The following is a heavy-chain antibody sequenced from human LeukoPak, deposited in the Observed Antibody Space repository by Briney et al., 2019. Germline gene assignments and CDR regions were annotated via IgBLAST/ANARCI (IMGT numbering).Heavy chain of an antibody. CDR2: IKEDGSAK. CDR1: GFTFSNSY. CDR3: ARNSNFDTHDY. Sequence: GGSLRLSCAASGFTFSNSYMSWVRQAPGKGLEWVATIKEDGSAKYYVDSVRGRFSISRDNAKNSLYLQMSSLSAEDTAVYYCARNSNFDTHDYWGQGTLVTVSS. D-gene: IGHD3-22*01. J-gene: IGHJ4*02. V-gene: IGHV3-7*01.